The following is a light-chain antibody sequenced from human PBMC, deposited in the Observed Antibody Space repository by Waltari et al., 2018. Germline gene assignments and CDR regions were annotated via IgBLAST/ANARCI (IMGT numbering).Light chain of an antibody. CDR3: SSYAGLNHWV. J-gene: IGLJ1*01. CDR1: FSDVGAYDY. CDR2: DVS. Sequence: QSALTQPASVSGSPGQSITFSCTGAFSDVGAYDYVSWYQQLPGRAPKLLISDVSHRPSGCPDRRSGSKSGNTASLTISGLQPEDEADYYCSSYAGLNHWVFGTGTEVTVL. V-gene: IGLV2-14*03.